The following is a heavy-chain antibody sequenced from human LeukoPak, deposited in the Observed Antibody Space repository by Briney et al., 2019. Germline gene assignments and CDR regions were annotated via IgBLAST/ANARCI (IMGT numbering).Heavy chain of an antibody. Sequence: PSETLSLTCTVSGGSISSSSYYWGWIRQPPGKGLEWIGSIYYSGSTYYNPSLKSRVTISVDTSKNQFSLKLSSVTAADTAVYYCARQGTGYPDYWGQGTLVTVSS. CDR1: GGSISSSSYY. D-gene: IGHD3/OR15-3a*01. CDR2: IYYSGST. J-gene: IGHJ4*02. V-gene: IGHV4-39*01. CDR3: ARQGTGYPDY.